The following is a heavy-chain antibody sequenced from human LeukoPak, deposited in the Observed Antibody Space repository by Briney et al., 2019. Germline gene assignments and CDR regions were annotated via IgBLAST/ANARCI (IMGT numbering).Heavy chain of an antibody. J-gene: IGHJ4*02. CDR1: GFTFSSYG. CDR3: AKGGVGGYYYDFWSGYHTDFDY. D-gene: IGHD3-3*01. CDR2: IWYDGSNK. Sequence: GRSLRLSCAASGFTFSSYGMPWVRQAPGKGLEWVAVIWYDGSNKYYADSVKGRFTISRDNSKNTLYLQMNSLRAEDTAVYYCAKGGVGGYYYDFWSGYHTDFDYWGQGTLVTVSS. V-gene: IGHV3-33*06.